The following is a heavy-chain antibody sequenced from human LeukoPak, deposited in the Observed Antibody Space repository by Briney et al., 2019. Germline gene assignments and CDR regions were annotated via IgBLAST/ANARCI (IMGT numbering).Heavy chain of an antibody. CDR3: ARGPMITFGGVIVHPPFDY. Sequence: SETLSLTCAVYGGSFSGYYWSWIRQPPGKGLEWIGEINHSGSTNYNPSLKSRVTISVDTSKNQFSLKLSSVTAADTAVYYCARGPMITFGGVIVHPPFDYWGQGTLVTVSS. V-gene: IGHV4-34*01. CDR2: INHSGST. J-gene: IGHJ4*02. D-gene: IGHD3-16*02. CDR1: GGSFSGYY.